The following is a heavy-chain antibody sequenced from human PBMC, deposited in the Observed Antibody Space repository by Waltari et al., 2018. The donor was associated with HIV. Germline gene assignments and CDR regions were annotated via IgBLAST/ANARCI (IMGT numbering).Heavy chain of an antibody. Sequence: QVHLPQWGSGLLKPSGTLSLTCAVYGGSFSGYSWTWIRQSPGRGLEWMGEIDHIGTSTYNPSLKGRVTMSVDTSKNQFSLTLKSVTAADTAVYYCVRGFGNYGFYFDYWGQGKLVSVSS. V-gene: IGHV4-34*02. CDR1: GGSFSGYS. D-gene: IGHD3-16*01. J-gene: IGHJ4*02. CDR2: IDHIGTS. CDR3: VRGFGNYGFYFDY.